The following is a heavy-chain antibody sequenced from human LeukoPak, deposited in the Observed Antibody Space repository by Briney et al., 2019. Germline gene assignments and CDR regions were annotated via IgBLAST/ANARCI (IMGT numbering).Heavy chain of an antibody. CDR1: GFTFSSYA. V-gene: IGHV3-23*01. Sequence: PGGSLRLSCAASGFTFSSYAMSWVRQAPGKGPEWVSAISGSGGSTYYADSVKGRFTISRDNSKNTLYLQMNSLRAEDTAVYYCAKDNDPGNIVGATEGYWGQGTLVTVSS. CDR2: ISGSGGST. D-gene: IGHD1-26*01. J-gene: IGHJ4*02. CDR3: AKDNDPGNIVGATEGY.